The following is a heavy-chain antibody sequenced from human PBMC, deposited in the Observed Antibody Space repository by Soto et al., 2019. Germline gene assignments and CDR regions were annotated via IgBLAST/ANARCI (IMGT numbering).Heavy chain of an antibody. CDR2: INHSGST. J-gene: IGHJ4*02. D-gene: IGHD3-10*01. CDR3: ARSSGSYSDY. V-gene: IGHV4-34*01. Sequence: QVQLQQWGAGLLKPSETLSLTCTVYGGSFSGYYWSWIRQPPGKGLEWIGEINHSGSTNYNPSLKGRVTISVDTSKNQFSLKLSSVTAADTAVYYCARSSGSYSDYWGQGTLVTVSS. CDR1: GGSFSGYY.